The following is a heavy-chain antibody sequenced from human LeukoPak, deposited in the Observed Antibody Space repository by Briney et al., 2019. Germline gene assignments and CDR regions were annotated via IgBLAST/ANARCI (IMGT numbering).Heavy chain of an antibody. J-gene: IGHJ5*02. Sequence: SETLSLTFTVSGYSSSSGYYWGWIRQPPGKGLEWIGSIYHSGSTYYNPSLKSRVTISVDTSKNQFSLKLSSVTAADTAVYYCARDRNVVVVAATNWFDPWGQGTLVTVSS. D-gene: IGHD2-15*01. CDR2: IYHSGST. V-gene: IGHV4-38-2*02. CDR3: ARDRNVVVVAATNWFDP. CDR1: GYSSSSGYY.